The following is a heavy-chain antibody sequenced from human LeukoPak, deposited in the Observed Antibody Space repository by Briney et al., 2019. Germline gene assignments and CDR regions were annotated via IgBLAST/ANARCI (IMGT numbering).Heavy chain of an antibody. J-gene: IGHJ4*02. Sequence: GGSLRLSCAASGFTFSSYAMSWVRQAPGKGLEWVSAISGSGGSTYYADSVKGRFTISRDNSKNTLHLEMNNLKAEDTAVYFCARAAYDSNGYTANHDYWGQGTLVTVSS. V-gene: IGHV3-23*01. CDR2: ISGSGGST. D-gene: IGHD3-22*01. CDR1: GFTFSSYA. CDR3: ARAAYDSNGYTANHDY.